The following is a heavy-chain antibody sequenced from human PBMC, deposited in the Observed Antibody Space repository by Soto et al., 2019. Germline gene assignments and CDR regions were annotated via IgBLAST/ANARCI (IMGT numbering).Heavy chain of an antibody. Sequence: GGSLRLSCAASGFTFSDYYMSWIRQAPGKGLEWVSYISSSGSTIYYADSVKGRFTISRDNAKNSLYLQMNSLRAEDTAVYYCARDTTPEYSGYDNDAFDIWGQGTMVTVSS. CDR3: ARDTTPEYSGYDNDAFDI. J-gene: IGHJ3*02. D-gene: IGHD5-12*01. V-gene: IGHV3-11*01. CDR2: ISSSGSTI. CDR1: GFTFSDYY.